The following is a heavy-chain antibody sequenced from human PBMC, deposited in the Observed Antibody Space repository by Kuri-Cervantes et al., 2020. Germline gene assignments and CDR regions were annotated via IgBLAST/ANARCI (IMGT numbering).Heavy chain of an antibody. CDR3: ARDSDRIVGATDFDY. Sequence: LSLTCAASGFTFSSYTMHWVRQAPGKGLEWVAVISYDGSNKYYADSVKGRFTISRDNSKNTLYLQMNSLRAEDTAVYYCARDSDRIVGATDFDYWGQGTLVTVSS. J-gene: IGHJ4*02. CDR2: ISYDGSNK. D-gene: IGHD1-26*01. CDR1: GFTFSSYT. V-gene: IGHV3-30-3*01.